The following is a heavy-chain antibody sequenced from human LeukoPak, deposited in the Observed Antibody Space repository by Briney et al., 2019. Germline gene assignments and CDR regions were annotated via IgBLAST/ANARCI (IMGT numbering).Heavy chain of an antibody. CDR2: IYYSGYT. J-gene: IGHJ1*01. CDR1: GGSISSDY. D-gene: IGHD4-17*01. Sequence: SETLSLTCTVSGGSISSDYWGWIRQPPGKGLEWIGYIYYSGYTNYNPSLKSRVTISIDTSKNQFSLKLSSVTAADTAVYFCARGRDYGTVRHWGQGTLVTVSS. V-gene: IGHV4-59*08. CDR3: ARGRDYGTVRH.